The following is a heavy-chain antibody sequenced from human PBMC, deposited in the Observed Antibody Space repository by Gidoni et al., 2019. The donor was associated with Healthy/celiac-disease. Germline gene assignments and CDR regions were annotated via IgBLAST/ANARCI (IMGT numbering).Heavy chain of an antibody. V-gene: IGHV4-34*01. Sequence: QVQLQQWGAGLLKPSETLSLTCAVYGGSFSGYYWSWIRQPPGKGLEWIGEINHSGSTNYNPSLKSRVTISVDTSKNQFSLKLSSVTAADTAVYYCARGRSYYGSGSYFPWGQGTLVTVSS. CDR3: ARGRSYYGSGSYFP. D-gene: IGHD3-10*01. CDR1: GGSFSGYY. CDR2: INHSGST. J-gene: IGHJ5*02.